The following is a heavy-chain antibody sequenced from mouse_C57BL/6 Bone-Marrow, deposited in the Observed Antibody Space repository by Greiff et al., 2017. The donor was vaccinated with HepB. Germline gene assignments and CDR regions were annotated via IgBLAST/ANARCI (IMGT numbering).Heavy chain of an antibody. CDR3: AINWDDWFAY. V-gene: IGHV1-26*01. J-gene: IGHJ3*01. CDR2: INPNNGGT. D-gene: IGHD4-1*02. CDR1: GYTFTDYY. Sequence: EVQLQQSGPELVKPGASVKISCKASGYTFTDYYMNWVKQSHGKSLEWIGDINPNNGGTSYNQKFKGKATLTVDKSSSTAYMELRSLTSEDSAVYYCAINWDDWFAYWGQGTLVTVSA.